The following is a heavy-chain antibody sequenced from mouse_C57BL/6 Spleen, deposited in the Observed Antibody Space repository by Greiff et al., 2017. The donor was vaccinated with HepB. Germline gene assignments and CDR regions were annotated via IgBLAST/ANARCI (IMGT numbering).Heavy chain of an antibody. V-gene: IGHV5-12*01. CDR1: GFTLSDYY. CDR2: ISNGGGST. J-gene: IGHJ3*01. CDR3: ARHGAGTSWFAY. Sequence: EVMLVESGGGLVQPGGSLKLSCAASGFTLSDYYMYWVRQTPEKRLEWVAYISNGGGSTYYPDTVKGRFTISRDNAKNTLYLQMSRLKSEDTAMYYCARHGAGTSWFAYWGQGTLVTVSA. D-gene: IGHD4-1*01.